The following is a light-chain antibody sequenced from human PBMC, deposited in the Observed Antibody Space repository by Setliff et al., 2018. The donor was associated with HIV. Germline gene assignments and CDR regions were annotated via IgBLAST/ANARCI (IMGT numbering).Light chain of an antibody. Sequence: DIVMTQSPDSLAVSLGERATINCKSSQTILSSSKNKNYLAWYQQRPGQPPKLLIYWASTRESGVPDRFSGSGSGTGFTLTITSLQAEDVAVYYCQQYYDNPLTFGGGTKVDIK. CDR3: QQYYDNPLT. CDR1: QTILSSSKNKNY. J-gene: IGKJ4*01. V-gene: IGKV4-1*01. CDR2: WAS.